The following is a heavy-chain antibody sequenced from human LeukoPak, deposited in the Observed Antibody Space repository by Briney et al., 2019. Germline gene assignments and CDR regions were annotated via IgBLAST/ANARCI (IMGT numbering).Heavy chain of an antibody. J-gene: IGHJ6*03. Sequence: QPGGSLRLSCAASGFIFSSYEMEWVRQAPGKGLEWVSYISSSSSTIYYADSVKGRFTISRDNAKNSLYLQMNSLRAEDTAVYYCARDAVPAAIPAYYYYYYMDVWGKGTTVTVSS. D-gene: IGHD2-2*02. CDR3: ARDAVPAAIPAYYYYYYMDV. CDR2: ISSSSSTI. CDR1: GFIFSSYE. V-gene: IGHV3-48*01.